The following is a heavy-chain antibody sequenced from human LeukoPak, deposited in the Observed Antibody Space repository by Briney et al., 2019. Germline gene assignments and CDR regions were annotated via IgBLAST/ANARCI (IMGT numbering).Heavy chain of an antibody. D-gene: IGHD1-26*01. CDR2: INSDGSST. J-gene: IGHJ4*02. CDR3: ARDRGISDSGSYAFTF. Sequence: GGSLRLSCAASGFTFSSYWMHWVRQAPGKGLVWVSRINSDGSSTSYADSVKGRFTISRDNAKNSLYLQMNSLRAEDTALYYCARDRGISDSGSYAFTFWGQGTLVTVSS. V-gene: IGHV3-74*01. CDR1: GFTFSSYW.